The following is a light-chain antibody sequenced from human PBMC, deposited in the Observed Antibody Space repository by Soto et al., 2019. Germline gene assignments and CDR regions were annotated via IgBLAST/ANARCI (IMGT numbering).Light chain of an antibody. J-gene: IGKJ1*01. CDR3: QQYGSSPRT. CDR2: GAS. Sequence: VVMTQSPATLSLSPGERATLSWRASQSVSSSYLAWYQQKPGQAPRLLIYGASSRATGIPDRFSGSGSGTDFTLTISRLEPEDFAVYYCQQYGSSPRTFGQGTKVDI. CDR1: QSVSSSY. V-gene: IGKV3-20*01.